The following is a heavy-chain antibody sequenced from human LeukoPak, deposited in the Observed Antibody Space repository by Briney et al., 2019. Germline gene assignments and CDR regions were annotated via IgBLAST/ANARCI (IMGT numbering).Heavy chain of an antibody. D-gene: IGHD2-2*01. CDR1: GFTFSSYA. Sequence: GRSLRLSCAASGFTFSSYAMHWVRQAPGNGLEWVAVISYDGSNKYYADSVKGRFTISRDNSKNTLYLQMNSLRAEDTAVYYCARDIVVVPAAAPFYYYYGMDVWGQGTTVTVSS. J-gene: IGHJ6*02. CDR3: ARDIVVVPAAAPFYYYYGMDV. CDR2: ISYDGSNK. V-gene: IGHV3-30-3*01.